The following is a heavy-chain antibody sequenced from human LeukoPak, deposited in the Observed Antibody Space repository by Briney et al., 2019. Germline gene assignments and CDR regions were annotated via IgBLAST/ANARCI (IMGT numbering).Heavy chain of an antibody. D-gene: IGHD1-26*01. CDR1: GFTFSSYA. Sequence: GGSLRLSCAASGFTFSSYAMSWVRQAPGKGLEWVSAISGSGGSTYYAESVKGRFTVSRDNSKNTLYLQMNSLTAEDTAVYYCAREASGYSFADYWGQGTLVTVSS. CDR2: ISGSGGST. J-gene: IGHJ4*02. CDR3: AREASGYSFADY. V-gene: IGHV3-23*01.